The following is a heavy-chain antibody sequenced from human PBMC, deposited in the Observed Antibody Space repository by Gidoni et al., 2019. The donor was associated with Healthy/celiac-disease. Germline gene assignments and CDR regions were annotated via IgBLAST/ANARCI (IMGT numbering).Heavy chain of an antibody. CDR3: ARGGGLSDTSQLLIRY. CDR1: VGSFSKYY. D-gene: IGHD2-2*01. CDR2: IKHSGRT. V-gene: IGHV4-34*01. J-gene: IGHJ4*02. Sequence: QVLLQQWGAGLLKPPEPLPPTCPVYVGSFSKYYWSWIRQPPGKGLEWIGEIKHSGRTNYNPSHKSRVTISIDTSKNQFSLKLSSVTAADAAVYYCARGGGLSDTSQLLIRYWGQGTLVTVSS.